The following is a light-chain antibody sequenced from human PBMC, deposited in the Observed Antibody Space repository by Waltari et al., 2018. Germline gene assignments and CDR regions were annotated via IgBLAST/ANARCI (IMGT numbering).Light chain of an antibody. V-gene: IGLV1-51*01. Sequence: LTQPPSGSAAPGQKVTISCSGRDSSVDIRFFSWYHQFPGTAPKRLIYHNTHRPSGIPDRFSGSKSGTSATLDSTGLQPGEEGDYYCGVWTTRLRVFGGGTTLTVL. CDR3: GVWTTRLRV. CDR2: HNT. J-gene: IGLJ2*01. CDR1: DSSVDIRF.